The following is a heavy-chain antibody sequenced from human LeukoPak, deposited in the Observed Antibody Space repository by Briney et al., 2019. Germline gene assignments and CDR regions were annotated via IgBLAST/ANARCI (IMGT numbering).Heavy chain of an antibody. V-gene: IGHV1-8*03. CDR3: ARLHSSSWYLYYFDY. CDR1: GYTFTRYD. Sequence: GSVKVSCKASGYTFTRYDINWVRQAPGQGVEWMGWMNPNTGNTGYSQKFPRRVTITSNTSISTAYMELSSLRSEDTAVYYCARLHSSSWYLYYFDYWGQGTLVTVSS. J-gene: IGHJ4*02. D-gene: IGHD6-13*01. CDR2: MNPNTGNT.